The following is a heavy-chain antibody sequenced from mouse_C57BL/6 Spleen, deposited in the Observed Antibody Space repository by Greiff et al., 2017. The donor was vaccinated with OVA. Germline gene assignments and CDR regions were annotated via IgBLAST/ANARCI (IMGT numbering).Heavy chain of an antibody. J-gene: IGHJ4*01. D-gene: IGHD2-13*01. V-gene: IGHV3-6*01. CDR1: GYSITSGYY. Sequence: DVKLQESGPGLVKPSQSLSLTCSVTGYSITSGYYWNWIRQFPGNKLEWMGYISYDGSNNYNPSLKNRISITRDTSKNQFFLKLNSVTTEDTATYYCARGDYFDAMDYWGQGTSVTVSS. CDR3: ARGDYFDAMDY. CDR2: ISYDGSN.